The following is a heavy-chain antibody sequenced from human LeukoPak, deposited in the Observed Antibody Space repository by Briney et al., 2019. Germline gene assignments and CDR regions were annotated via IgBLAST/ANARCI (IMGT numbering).Heavy chain of an antibody. J-gene: IGHJ5*02. CDR1: GGSISSYY. Sequence: SETLSLTCTVSGGSISSYYWSWIRQPPGKGLEWIGCIYTSGSTNYNPSLKSRVTISVDTSKNQFSLKLSSVTAADTAVYYCAKEIILPYVGNSISWFDPWGQGTLVTVSS. CDR2: IYTSGST. CDR3: AKEIILPYVGNSISWFDP. V-gene: IGHV4-4*08. D-gene: IGHD4-23*01.